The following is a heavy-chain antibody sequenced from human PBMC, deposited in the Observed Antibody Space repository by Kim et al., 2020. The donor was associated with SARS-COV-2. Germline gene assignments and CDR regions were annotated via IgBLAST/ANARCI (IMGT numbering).Heavy chain of an antibody. CDR2: ISWNSGRI. V-gene: IGHV3-9*01. CDR1: GFTFGDYA. D-gene: IGHD6-6*01. Sequence: GGSLRLSCAASGFTFGDYAMHWVQQAPGKGLEWVSGISWNSGRIGYADSVKGRFTISRDNAKNSLNLQMNSLRVEDTAFYYCAKDKYSSSSGVDYWGQGTLVTVSS. CDR3: AKDKYSSSSGVDY. J-gene: IGHJ4*02.